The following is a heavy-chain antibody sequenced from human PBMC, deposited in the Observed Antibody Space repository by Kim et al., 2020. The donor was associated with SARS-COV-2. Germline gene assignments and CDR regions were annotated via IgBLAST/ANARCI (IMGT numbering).Heavy chain of an antibody. CDR3: ARAGVGAIYFDY. J-gene: IGHJ4*02. Sequence: GGSLRLSCAASGFTFSSYAMHWVRQAPGKGLEWVAVISYDGSNKYYADSVKGRFTISRDNSKNTLYLQMNSLRAEDTAVYYCARAGVGAIYFDYWGQGTLVTVSS. CDR2: ISYDGSNK. CDR1: GFTFSSYA. V-gene: IGHV3-30-3*01. D-gene: IGHD1-26*01.